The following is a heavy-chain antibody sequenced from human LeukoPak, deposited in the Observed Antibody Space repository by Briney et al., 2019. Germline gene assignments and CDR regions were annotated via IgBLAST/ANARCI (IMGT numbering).Heavy chain of an antibody. V-gene: IGHV3-7*01. Sequence: PGGSLRLSCAASGFTFSDFAMSWVRQAPGKGLEWVANIKEDGSQKYYMDSVKGRFTISRDNAKSSLFLQMNNLRVEDTAVYYCTRDQTWGQGTLVTVSS. J-gene: IGHJ4*02. CDR2: IKEDGSQK. CDR1: GFTFSDFA. CDR3: TRDQT.